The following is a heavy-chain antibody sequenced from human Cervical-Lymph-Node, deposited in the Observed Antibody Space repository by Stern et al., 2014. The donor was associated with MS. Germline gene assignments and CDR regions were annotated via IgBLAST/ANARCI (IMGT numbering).Heavy chain of an antibody. CDR1: GYSFTSYW. J-gene: IGHJ4*02. D-gene: IGHD6-19*01. Sequence: EVQLGESGAEVKKPGESLKISCKGFGYSFTSYWIGWVRQMPGKGLEGMGVMYPGDSDTRYSPSFQGQVTISADKSISTAYLQWSSLKASDTAMYYCARHCAKREQCAFDYWGQGTLVTVSS. V-gene: IGHV5-51*01. CDR2: MYPGDSDT. CDR3: ARHCAKREQCAFDY.